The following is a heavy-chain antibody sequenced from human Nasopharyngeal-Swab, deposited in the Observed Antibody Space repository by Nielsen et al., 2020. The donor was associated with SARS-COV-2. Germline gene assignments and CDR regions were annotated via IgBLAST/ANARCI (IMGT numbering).Heavy chain of an antibody. CDR3: AKGSTQYFFYYYMDV. Sequence: GESLKISCAASGFTFSNYAMSWARQAPGKGLEWVSGISGGGISTNYADSVKGRFTISRDNSKNTLFLQMNSLRAEDTALYYCAKGSTQYFFYYYMDVWGKGTTVTVSS. V-gene: IGHV3-23*01. CDR1: GFTFSNYA. J-gene: IGHJ6*03. CDR2: ISGGGIST.